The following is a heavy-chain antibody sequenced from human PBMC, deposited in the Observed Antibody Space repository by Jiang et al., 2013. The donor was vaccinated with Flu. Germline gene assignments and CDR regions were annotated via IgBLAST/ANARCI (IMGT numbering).Heavy chain of an antibody. CDR1: GCSFTSYW. J-gene: IGHJ6*02. Sequence: EVKKPGESLRISCKGSGCSFTSYWISWVRQMPGKGLEWMGRIDPSDSYTNYSPSFQGHVTISADKSISTAYLQWSSLKASDTAMYYCARREVRGVYYYGMDVWGQGTTVTVSS. CDR2: IDPSDSYT. V-gene: IGHV5-10-1*01. CDR3: ARREVRGVYYYGMDV. D-gene: IGHD3-10*01.